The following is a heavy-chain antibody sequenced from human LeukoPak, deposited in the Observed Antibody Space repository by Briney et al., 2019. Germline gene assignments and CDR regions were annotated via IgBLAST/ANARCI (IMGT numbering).Heavy chain of an antibody. CDR3: ARPYCSSTSCSPAP. V-gene: IGHV3-23*01. CDR2: ISGSGGST. D-gene: IGHD2-2*01. J-gene: IGHJ5*02. CDR1: GFTFASYA. Sequence: GGSLRLSYAAPGFTFASYAMSWVRQAPGKGLEWVSSISGSGGSTYYADSVKGRFTISRDNSNNTLYLQMNSLRAEDTAVYYCARPYCSSTSCSPAPWGQGTLVTVSS.